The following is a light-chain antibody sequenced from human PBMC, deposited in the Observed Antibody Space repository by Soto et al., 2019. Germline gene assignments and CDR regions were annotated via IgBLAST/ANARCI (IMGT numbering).Light chain of an antibody. CDR3: APWDDSLNGPV. CDR1: YANIGSNA. V-gene: IGLV1-44*01. CDR2: SNN. Sequence: QSVLTQPPSASGTPGQIVTISCSGSYANIGSNAVNWYQQVPGTAPKLLIYSNNQRPSGVPDRFSGSRSGTSASLAISGLQSDDEADYYCAPWDDSLNGPVFGGGTKVTVL. J-gene: IGLJ2*01.